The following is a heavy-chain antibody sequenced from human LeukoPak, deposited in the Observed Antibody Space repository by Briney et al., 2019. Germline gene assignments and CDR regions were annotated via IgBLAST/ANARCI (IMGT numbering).Heavy chain of an antibody. V-gene: IGHV4-34*01. CDR3: ARLKGGRWLQLRTFDY. D-gene: IGHD5-24*01. J-gene: IGHJ4*02. Sequence: SETLYLTCAVYGGSFSGYYWSWIRQPPGKGLEWIGEINHSGSTNYNPSLKSRVTISVDTSKNQFSLKLSSVTAADTAVYYCARLKGGRWLQLRTFDYWGQGTLVTVSS. CDR1: GGSFSGYY. CDR2: INHSGST.